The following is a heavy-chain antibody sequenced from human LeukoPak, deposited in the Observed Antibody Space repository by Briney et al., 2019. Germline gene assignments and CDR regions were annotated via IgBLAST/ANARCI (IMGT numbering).Heavy chain of an antibody. CDR3: ARELGYRSSTSCSTDY. V-gene: IGHV3-7*01. Sequence: GGSLRLSCAASGFTFSSYWMSWVRQAPGKGLEWVANIKQDGSEKYYVDSVKGRFTISRDNAKNSLYLQMNSLRAEDTAVYYCARELGYRSSTSCSTDYWGQGTLVTVSS. J-gene: IGHJ4*02. CDR1: GFTFSSYW. CDR2: IKQDGSEK. D-gene: IGHD2-2*01.